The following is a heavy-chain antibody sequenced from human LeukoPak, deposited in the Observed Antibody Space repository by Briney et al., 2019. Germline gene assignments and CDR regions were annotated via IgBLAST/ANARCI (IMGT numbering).Heavy chain of an antibody. D-gene: IGHD3-22*01. J-gene: IGHJ4*02. CDR3: ARGGGDSSGPNHLIDY. CDR2: IYDSGST. CDR1: GGSIRSSYYY. V-gene: IGHV4-39*07. Sequence: PSETLSLTCTVSGGSIRSSYYYWGWIRQPPGKGLEWIGSIYDSGSTNYNPSLKSRVTISVDTSKNQFSLKLSSVTAADTAVYYCARGGGDSSGPNHLIDYWGQGTLVTVSS.